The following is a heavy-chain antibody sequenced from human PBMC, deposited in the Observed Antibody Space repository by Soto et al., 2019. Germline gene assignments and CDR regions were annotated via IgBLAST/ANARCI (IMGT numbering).Heavy chain of an antibody. V-gene: IGHV1-18*04. Sequence: ASVKVSCKASGYTFTSYGISWVRQAPGQGLEWMGWISAYNGNTNYAQKLQGRVTMTTDTSTSTAYMELRSLRSDDTAVYYCAGDGLRDSPQWLAPNYYYYGMDVWGQ. CDR1: GYTFTSYG. J-gene: IGHJ6*02. CDR3: AGDGLRDSPQWLAPNYYYYGMDV. CDR2: ISAYNGNT. D-gene: IGHD6-19*01.